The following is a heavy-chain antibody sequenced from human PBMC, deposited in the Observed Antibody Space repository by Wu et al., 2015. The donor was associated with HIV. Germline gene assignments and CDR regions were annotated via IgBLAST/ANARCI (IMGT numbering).Heavy chain of an antibody. CDR2: INPNSGGT. D-gene: IGHD7-27*01. Sequence: VQLVQSGAEVKKPGASVKVSCKASGYTFTGYYMHWVRQAPGQGLEWMGWINPNSGGTNYAQKFQGRVTMTRDTSISTAYMELSRLRSDDTAVYYCARPSNWGRVRDAFDIWGQGTMVTVSS. CDR1: GYTFTGYY. J-gene: IGHJ3*02. V-gene: IGHV1-2*02. CDR3: ARPSNWGRVRDAFDI.